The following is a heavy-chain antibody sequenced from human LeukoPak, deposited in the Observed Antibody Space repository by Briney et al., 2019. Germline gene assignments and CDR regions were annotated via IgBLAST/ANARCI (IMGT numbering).Heavy chain of an antibody. V-gene: IGHV4-59*01. J-gene: IGHJ4*02. CDR3: ARGRLYYFDY. CDR1: GGSISSYY. Sequence: SETLSLTCTVSGGSISSYYWSWIRQPPGKGLEWIGYIYYSGSTNYNPSLKRRVTISVDTSKNQFSLKLSSVTAADTAVYYCARGRLYYFDYWGQGTLVTVSS. CDR2: IYYSGST. D-gene: IGHD2-21*02.